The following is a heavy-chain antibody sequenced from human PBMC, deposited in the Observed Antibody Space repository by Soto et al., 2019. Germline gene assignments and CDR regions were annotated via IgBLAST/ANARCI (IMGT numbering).Heavy chain of an antibody. V-gene: IGHV1-18*01. J-gene: IGHJ5*02. CDR3: ARAGGEGVVRGALPFYTCFDP. CDR1: GYTFTSYG. CDR2: ISAYNGNT. Sequence: QVQLVQSGAEVKKPGASVKVSCKASGYTFTSYGISWVRQAPGQGPEWMGWISAYNGNTNYAQKLQGRVTMTTHTSTSIAYMELRSLRSDDTAVYYCARAGGEGVVRGALPFYTCFDPWGQGTLVTVSS. D-gene: IGHD3-10*01.